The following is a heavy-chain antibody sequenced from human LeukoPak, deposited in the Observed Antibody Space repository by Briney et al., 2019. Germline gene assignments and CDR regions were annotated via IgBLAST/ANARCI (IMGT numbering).Heavy chain of an antibody. CDR2: ISGSGGSP. V-gene: IGHV3-23*01. CDR3: ARYCTSTSCAFEY. D-gene: IGHD2-2*01. CDR1: GFTFGNYA. Sequence: PGGSLRLSCAASGFTFGNYAMTWVRQAPGEGLEWVSSISGSGGSPIYADSVKGRFTISRDNSKNTLYLQMNSPRAEDTAIYYCARYCTSTSCAFEYWGQGTLVTVSS. J-gene: IGHJ4*02.